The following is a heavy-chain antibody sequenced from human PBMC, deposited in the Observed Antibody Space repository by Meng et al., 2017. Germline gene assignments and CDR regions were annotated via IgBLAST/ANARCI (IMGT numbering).Heavy chain of an antibody. CDR3: ARDFDY. V-gene: IGHV3-30*16. J-gene: IGHJ4*02. Sequence: QVQVVECGGDVVPPGRTLTVRCADSGFIFSNYEMHWVRQAPGKGLEWVACITKDGSRKYYLGSVRGRFTISRDNSKNTLYLEMNSLRSEDTALYYCARDFDYWGQGTLVTVSS. CDR1: GFIFSNYE. CDR2: ITKDGSRK.